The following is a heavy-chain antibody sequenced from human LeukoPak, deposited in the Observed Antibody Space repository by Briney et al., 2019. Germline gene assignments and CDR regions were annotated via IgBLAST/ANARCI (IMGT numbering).Heavy chain of an antibody. V-gene: IGHV3-74*01. CDR1: GFTFSSYW. J-gene: IGHJ4*02. CDR3: ARVKGELNFDY. CDR2: INSDESST. Sequence: GGSLRLSCAASGFTFSSYWMHWVRQAPGKGLVWVSRINSDESSTTYADSVKGRFTISRDNAKNTLYLQMNSLRAEDTAVYYCARVKGELNFDYWGQGTLVTVYS. D-gene: IGHD1-26*01.